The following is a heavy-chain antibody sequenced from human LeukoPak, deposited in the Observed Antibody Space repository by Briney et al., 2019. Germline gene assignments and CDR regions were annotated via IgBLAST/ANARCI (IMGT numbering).Heavy chain of an antibody. Sequence: GGSLRLSCAASGFTFSNYWMSWVRQAPGKGLEWVANIKQNGSEKTYVDSVKGRFTISRDNAQNSLYLQMNSLRVEDTAVYYCADPGVGYWGQGSLVAVSA. CDR2: IKQNGSEK. J-gene: IGHJ4*02. D-gene: IGHD2-8*01. CDR3: ADPGVGY. V-gene: IGHV3-7*01. CDR1: GFTFSNYW.